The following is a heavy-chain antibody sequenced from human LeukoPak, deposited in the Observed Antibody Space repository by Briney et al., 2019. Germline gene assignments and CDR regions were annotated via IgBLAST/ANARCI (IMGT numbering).Heavy chain of an antibody. J-gene: IGHJ4*02. CDR2: FDPEDGET. V-gene: IGHV1-24*01. D-gene: IGHD6-13*01. Sequence: ASVKVSCKVSGHTLTELSMHWVRQAPGKGLEWMGGFDPEDGETIYAQKFQGRVTMTEDTSTDTAYMELSSLRSEDTAVYYCATELSSSWYFYYWGQGTLVTVSS. CDR3: ATELSSSWYFYY. CDR1: GHTLTELS.